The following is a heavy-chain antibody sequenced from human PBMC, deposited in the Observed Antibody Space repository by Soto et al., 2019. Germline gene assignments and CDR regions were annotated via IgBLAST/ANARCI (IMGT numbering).Heavy chain of an antibody. J-gene: IGHJ4*02. CDR2: IYYSGST. Sequence: ETLSLTCTVSGGSISSYYWSWIRQPPGKGLEWIGYIYYSGSTNYNPSLKSRVTISVDTSKNQFSLKLSSVTAADTAVYYCARVIDNYYDSSGYFDYWGQGTLVTVSS. CDR1: GGSISSYY. V-gene: IGHV4-59*01. CDR3: ARVIDNYYDSSGYFDY. D-gene: IGHD3-22*01.